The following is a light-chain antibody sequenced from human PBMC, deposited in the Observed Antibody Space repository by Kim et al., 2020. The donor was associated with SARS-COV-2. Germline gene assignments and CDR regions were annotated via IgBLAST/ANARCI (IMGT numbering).Light chain of an antibody. V-gene: IGLV1-44*01. CDR1: SSDIGSNS. Sequence: GQRVIISCSGSSSDIGSNSVKWYQQLPGTAPKLLIYSNNQRPSGVRDRFSGSKSGTSASLAISGLQSEDEADYYCATWDDSLNGPVFGGGTQLTVL. CDR3: ATWDDSLNGPV. CDR2: SNN. J-gene: IGLJ2*01.